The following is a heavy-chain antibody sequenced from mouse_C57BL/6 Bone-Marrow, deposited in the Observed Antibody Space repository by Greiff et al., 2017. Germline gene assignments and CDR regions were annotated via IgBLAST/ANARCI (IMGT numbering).Heavy chain of an antibody. Sequence: EVQLQQSGAELVRPGASVKLSCTASGFNIKDDYMHWVKQRPEQGLEWIGWIDPENGDTEYASKFQGKATITADTSSNTAYLQLSGLTSEDTAVYYCTTCLSPFAYWGQGTLVTVSA. CDR3: TTCLSPFAY. J-gene: IGHJ3*01. CDR2: IDPENGDT. CDR1: GFNIKDDY. V-gene: IGHV14-4*01.